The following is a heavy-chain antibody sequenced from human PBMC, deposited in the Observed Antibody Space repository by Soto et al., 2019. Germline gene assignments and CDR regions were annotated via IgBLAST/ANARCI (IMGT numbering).Heavy chain of an antibody. J-gene: IGHJ4*02. CDR1: GGTFRNHV. Sequence: SCKASGGTFRNHVFNWVRQAPGKGLEWVSSINNNSGRKYYADSVKGRFTISRDNSKNTLFLQMNSLKAEDTAVYFCAKDGDYEYFDYWGQGTQVTVSS. CDR2: INNNSGRK. V-gene: IGHV3-23*01. D-gene: IGHD3-22*01. CDR3: AKDGDYEYFDY.